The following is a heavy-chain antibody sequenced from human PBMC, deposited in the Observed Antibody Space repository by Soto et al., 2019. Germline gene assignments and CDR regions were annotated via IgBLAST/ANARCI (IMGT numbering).Heavy chain of an antibody. CDR1: GLSLSTSGVG. CDR3: AHSSDYVPYYYYGMDV. J-gene: IGHJ6*02. Sequence: SGPTLVNPTQTLTLTCTFSGLSLSTSGVGVGWIRQPPGKALEWLALIYWNDDKRYSPSLKSGLTITKDTSKNQVALTMTNMDPVDTATYYCAHSSDYVPYYYYGMDVWGQGTTVTVSS. D-gene: IGHD4-17*01. V-gene: IGHV2-5*01. CDR2: IYWNDDK.